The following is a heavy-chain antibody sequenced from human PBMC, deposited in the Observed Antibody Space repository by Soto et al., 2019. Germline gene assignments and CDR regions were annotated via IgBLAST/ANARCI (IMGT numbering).Heavy chain of an antibody. J-gene: IGHJ4*02. V-gene: IGHV3-7*04. CDR1: GFTFSRFW. CDR3: AREAATMSYSDY. D-gene: IGHD3-10*02. CDR2: IRQDGSEI. Sequence: EVQLVESGGGLVQPGGSLRLSCAASGFTFSRFWMTWVRQAPGKGLEWVANIRQDGSEIYYVDYVKGRFTISRDNAKSALFLQMNSLRAEDTAVYYWAREAATMSYSDYWGQGSLVTVSS.